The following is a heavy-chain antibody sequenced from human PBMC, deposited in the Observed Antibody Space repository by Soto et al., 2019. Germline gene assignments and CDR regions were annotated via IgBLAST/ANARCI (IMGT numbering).Heavy chain of an antibody. J-gene: IGHJ4*02. CDR1: GGSVSSGDYY. CDR2: LHSSGNT. CDR3: ARTRAVSSYDRLNYFFDY. D-gene: IGHD3-22*01. V-gene: IGHV4-31*02. Sequence: SETLSLTCSVSGGSVSSGDYYWSWIRQHPGKGLEWIGYLHSSGNTYYNPSLNSRVSMSVDTSKSQFSLKLSSVTAADTAVYFCARTRAVSSYDRLNYFFDYWGPGALVTVSS.